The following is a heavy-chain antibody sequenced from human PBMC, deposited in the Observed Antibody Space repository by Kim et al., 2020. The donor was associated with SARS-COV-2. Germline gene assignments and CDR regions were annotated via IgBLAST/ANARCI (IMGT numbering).Heavy chain of an antibody. CDR3: ARGCSGGSCRTY. D-gene: IGHD2-15*01. CDR1: GFTFSSYD. CDR2: IGTAGDT. J-gene: IGHJ4*02. V-gene: IGHV3-13*04. Sequence: GGSLRLSCAASGFTFSSYDMHWVRQATGKGLEWVSAIGTAGDTYYPGSVKGRFTISRENAKNSLYLQMNSLRAGDTAVYYCARGCSGGSCRTYWGQGTLVTVSS.